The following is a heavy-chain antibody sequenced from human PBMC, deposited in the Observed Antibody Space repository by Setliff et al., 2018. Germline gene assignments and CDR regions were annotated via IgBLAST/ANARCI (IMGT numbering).Heavy chain of an antibody. CDR1: GYNLDDFG. Sequence: ASVKVSCKASGYNLDDFGINWLRQAPGQGLEWMGWIRPYIGHTIYAQKFQGRVTMTTDAPTSTAYMELTSLRHDDTAVYYCARVVAHTHFYDRSDYYFDELDIWGQGAKVTVSS. CDR2: IRPYIGHT. V-gene: IGHV1-18*01. D-gene: IGHD3-22*01. CDR3: ARVVAHTHFYDRSDYYFDELDI. J-gene: IGHJ3*02.